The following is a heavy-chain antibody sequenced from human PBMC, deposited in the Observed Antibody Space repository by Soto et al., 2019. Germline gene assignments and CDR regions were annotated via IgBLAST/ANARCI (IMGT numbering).Heavy chain of an antibody. J-gene: IGHJ4*02. D-gene: IGHD6-19*01. CDR1: GFTFGAFA. CDR3: AKGRPYSSGWSKGRSYYFDY. V-gene: IGHV3-23*01. Sequence: PGGSLRLSCAASGFTFGAFAMAWVRQRPGDGLEWVSSLSAGGGSTYYNNSVRGRFTISRDNAKNSLYLQMNSLRAEDTALYYCAKGRPYSSGWSKGRSYYFDYWGQGTLVTVSS. CDR2: LSAGGGST.